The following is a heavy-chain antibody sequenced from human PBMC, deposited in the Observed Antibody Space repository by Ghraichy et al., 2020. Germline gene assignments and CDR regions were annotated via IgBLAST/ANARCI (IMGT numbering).Heavy chain of an antibody. J-gene: IGHJ6*02. V-gene: IGHV6-1*01. Sequence: SQTLSLTCAISGDSVSSNSAAWNWIRQSPSRGLEWLGRTYYRSKWYNDYAVSVKSRITINPDTSKNQFSLQLNSVTPEDTAVYYCARVQRGNRYYYYYGMDVWGQGTTVTVSS. CDR3: ARVQRGNRYYYYYGMDV. CDR2: TYYRSKWYN. D-gene: IGHD1-1*01. CDR1: GDSVSSNSAA.